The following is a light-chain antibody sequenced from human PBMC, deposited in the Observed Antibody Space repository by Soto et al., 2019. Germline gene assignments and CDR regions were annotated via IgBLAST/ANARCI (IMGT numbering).Light chain of an antibody. Sequence: SYDLAQPPSVSVAPGQTARITCGGNNIGRKSVHWYQQKPGQAPVLAVFDDSDRPSGIPERFSGSNSGNTATLTISSVEAGYEADYFCQVWDSTNDHFVVGTGTKVTV. V-gene: IGLV3-21*02. CDR2: DDS. CDR1: NIGRKS. CDR3: QVWDSTNDHFV. J-gene: IGLJ1*01.